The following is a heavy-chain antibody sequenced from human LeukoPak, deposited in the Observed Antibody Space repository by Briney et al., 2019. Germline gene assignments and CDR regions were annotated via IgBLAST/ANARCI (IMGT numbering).Heavy chain of an antibody. V-gene: IGHV3-7*01. CDR2: IKQDGSEK. J-gene: IGHJ4*02. CDR3: ARDGDTCGYTD. CDR1: GFTFSLYW. D-gene: IGHD3-22*01. Sequence: GGSLRLSCEASGFTFSLYWMSWVRQAPGKGLEWVANIKQDGSEKYYVDSVKGRFTISRDNAKNSLYLQMNSLRADDTAVYYCARDGDTCGYTDWGQGTLVTVSS.